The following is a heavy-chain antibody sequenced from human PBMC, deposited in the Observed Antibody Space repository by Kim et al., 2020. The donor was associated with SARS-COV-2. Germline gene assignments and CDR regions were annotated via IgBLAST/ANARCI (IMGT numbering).Heavy chain of an antibody. CDR2: ISSSGGNT. CDR1: GFTFSNYA. V-gene: IGHV3-23*01. D-gene: IGHD1-1*01. CDR3: ARDLEPYYYYYAMDL. Sequence: GGSLRLSCAASGFTFSNYAMSWVRQAPGKGLEWVSSISSSGGNTHYADSVKGRFIIARHNSQNTLYLQMNSLRVEDTAIYYCARDLEPYYYYYAMDLWGQGTTVTVS. J-gene: IGHJ6*02.